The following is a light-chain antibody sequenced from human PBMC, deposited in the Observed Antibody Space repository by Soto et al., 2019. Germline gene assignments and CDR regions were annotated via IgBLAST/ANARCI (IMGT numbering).Light chain of an antibody. CDR3: QSYDSSLSGSVV. J-gene: IGLJ2*01. CDR1: SSNIGAGFD. V-gene: IGLV1-40*01. Sequence: QSVLTQPPSVSGAPGQRVTISCTGSSSNIGAGFDVQWYQQLPGTAPKLLIYGNNNRPSGVPDRFSGSKSGTSASLAITGLHADDEADYHCQSYDSSLSGSVVFGGGTKLTVL. CDR2: GNN.